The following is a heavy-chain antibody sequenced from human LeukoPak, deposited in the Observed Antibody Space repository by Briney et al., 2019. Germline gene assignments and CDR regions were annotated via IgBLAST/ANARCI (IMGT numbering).Heavy chain of an antibody. D-gene: IGHD2-2*01. V-gene: IGHV1-2*02. Sequence: ASVKVSCKASGYTFTGYYMHWVRQAPGQGLEWMGWINPNSGGTNYAQKFQGRVTMTRDTSISTVYMELSRLRSDDTAVYYCARASIVVVPAAMNWFDPWGQGTLVTVSS. CDR2: INPNSGGT. CDR1: GYTFTGYY. J-gene: IGHJ5*02. CDR3: ARASIVVVPAAMNWFDP.